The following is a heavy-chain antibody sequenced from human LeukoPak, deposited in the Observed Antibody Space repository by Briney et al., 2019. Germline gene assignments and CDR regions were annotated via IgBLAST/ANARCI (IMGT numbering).Heavy chain of an antibody. D-gene: IGHD6-19*01. CDR2: ISYSGST. J-gene: IGHJ6*03. Sequence: SETLSLTCTVSGDSISISTYYWGWIRQPPGKGLEWIGSISYSGSTYYNPSLKSPVTISLDTSKSQCSLKLNSVTAADTAVYFCARTQEAGYSSGRYDSYYYYYMDVWVKGTTVTMSS. V-gene: IGHV4-39*01. CDR3: ARTQEAGYSSGRYDSYYYYYMDV. CDR1: GDSISISTYY.